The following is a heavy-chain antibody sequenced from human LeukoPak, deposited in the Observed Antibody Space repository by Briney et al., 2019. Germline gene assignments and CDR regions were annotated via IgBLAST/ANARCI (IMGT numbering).Heavy chain of an antibody. J-gene: IGHJ4*02. V-gene: IGHV7-4-1*02. CDR1: GYTFTSYA. CDR2: INTNTGNP. D-gene: IGHD2-21*02. Sequence: VASVKVSCKASGYTFTSYAMNWVRQAPGQGLEWMGWINTNTGNPTYAQGFTGRFVFSLDTSVSTAYLQISSLKAEDTAVYYCARASHIVVVTARPLGYWGQGTLVTVSS. CDR3: ARASHIVVVTARPLGY.